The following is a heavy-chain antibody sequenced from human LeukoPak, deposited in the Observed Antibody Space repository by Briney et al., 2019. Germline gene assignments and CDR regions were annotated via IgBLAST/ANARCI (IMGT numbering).Heavy chain of an antibody. J-gene: IGHJ5*02. D-gene: IGHD3-22*01. CDR1: GGSISSGDYY. CDR2: MYYSGST. CDR3: ARPYYYDSRIDP. V-gene: IGHV4-30-4*01. Sequence: SQTLSLTCTVSGGSISSGDYYWSWIRQPPGKGLEWTAYMYYSGSTYYNPSLKSRVTMSADTSKNQLSLKLSSVTAADTAVYYCARPYYYDSRIDPWGQGILVTVSS.